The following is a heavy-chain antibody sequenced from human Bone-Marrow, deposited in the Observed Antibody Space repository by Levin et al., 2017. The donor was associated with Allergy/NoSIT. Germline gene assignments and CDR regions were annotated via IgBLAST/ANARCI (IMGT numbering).Heavy chain of an antibody. D-gene: IGHD2-8*02. Sequence: RPGGSLRLSCKASGYTFSNFWLGWVRQMPGKGLEWMGIIYPGDSDARYSPSFEGQVTISVDKSISAAYLQWSSLEASDTAMYFCARGCSGGVCSALFENWGQGTMVIVSS. CDR1: GYTFSNFW. CDR2: IYPGDSDA. J-gene: IGHJ4*02. V-gene: IGHV5-51*01. CDR3: ARGCSGGVCSALFEN.